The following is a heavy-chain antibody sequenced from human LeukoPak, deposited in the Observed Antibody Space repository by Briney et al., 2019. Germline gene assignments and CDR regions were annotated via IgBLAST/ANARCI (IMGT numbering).Heavy chain of an antibody. CDR3: ARGGGAFDI. Sequence: SETLSLTCAVYGGSFSGYYWSWIRQPPGKGLEWIGEINHSGSTNYNPSLKSRVTISVDTSKNQFSLQLNSVTPEDTAVYHCARGGGAFDIWGQGTMVTVSS. J-gene: IGHJ3*02. V-gene: IGHV4-34*01. CDR1: GGSFSGYY. D-gene: IGHD3-16*01. CDR2: INHSGST.